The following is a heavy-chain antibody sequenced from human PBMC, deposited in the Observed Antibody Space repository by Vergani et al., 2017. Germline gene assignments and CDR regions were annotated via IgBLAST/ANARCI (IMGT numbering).Heavy chain of an antibody. CDR1: GFTFSSYW. Sequence: EVQLVESGGGLVQPGGSLRLSCAASGFTFSSYWMSWVRQAPGKGLEWVANIKQYGSEKYYVDSVKGRFTISRDNAKNSLYLQMNSLRAEDTAVYYCAREGRDGYNYPSLSYYFDYWGQGTLVTVSS. CDR2: IKQYGSEK. J-gene: IGHJ4*02. V-gene: IGHV3-7*01. CDR3: AREGRDGYNYPSLSYYFDY. D-gene: IGHD5-24*01.